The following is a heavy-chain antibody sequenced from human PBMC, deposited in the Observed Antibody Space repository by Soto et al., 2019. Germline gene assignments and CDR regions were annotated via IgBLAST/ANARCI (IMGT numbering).Heavy chain of an antibody. CDR3: AREGKGVTYNFDY. Sequence: PSETLSLTCTVSGGSISSYYWSWIRQAAGKGLEWIGRIDSSGSTNYNPALKSRVTTSVDTPKNQFSLKMSSVTAADTAVYYCAREGKGVTYNFDYWGQGTLVTVSS. J-gene: IGHJ4*02. D-gene: IGHD3-10*01. CDR2: IDSSGST. V-gene: IGHV4-4*07. CDR1: GGSISSYY.